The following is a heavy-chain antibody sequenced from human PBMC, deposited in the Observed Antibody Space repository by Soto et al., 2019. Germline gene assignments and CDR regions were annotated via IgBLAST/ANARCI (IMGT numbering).Heavy chain of an antibody. CDR2: IIPIFGTA. CDR3: ARTYYYGSGSYSYYYYCGMDV. Sequence: SVKVSCKASGGTFSSYAISWVRQAPGQGLEWMGGIIPIFGTANYAQKFQGRVTITADESTSTAYMELSSLRSEDTAVYYCARTYYYGSGSYSYYYYCGMDVWGQGTTVTVSS. J-gene: IGHJ6*02. D-gene: IGHD3-10*01. V-gene: IGHV1-69*13. CDR1: GGTFSSYA.